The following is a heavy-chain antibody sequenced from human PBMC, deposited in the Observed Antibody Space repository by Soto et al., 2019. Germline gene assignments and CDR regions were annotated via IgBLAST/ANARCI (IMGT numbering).Heavy chain of an antibody. CDR2: IDWNSGAI. V-gene: IGHV3-9*01. J-gene: IGHJ6*02. CDR1: GFTFDDYV. D-gene: IGHD2-2*03. Sequence: EVQLVESGGGLVQPGRSLRLSCAASGFTFDDYVVHWVGQVPGNGLEWVAGIDWNSGAIGYADAVKGRSTISRDSAKYPLFLQINSLRAEDTALYYCAKDIGYCSSTRCDYGMDVWGQGTTVTVSS. CDR3: AKDIGYCSSTRCDYGMDV.